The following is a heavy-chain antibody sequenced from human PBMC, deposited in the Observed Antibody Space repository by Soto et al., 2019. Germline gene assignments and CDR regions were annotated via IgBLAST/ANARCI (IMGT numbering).Heavy chain of an antibody. CDR1: GFTFSSDN. CDR3: ARGVFSTIAAAGNDAFDI. Sequence: SGGSLRLSCAASGFTFSSDNMNWVRQTPGKGLEWVSYISSNTETKYYADSVKGRFTISRDNGKNSLYLQMSSLRAEDTAVYYCARGVFSTIAAAGNDAFDIWGQGTMVTVSS. D-gene: IGHD6-13*01. CDR2: ISSNTETK. J-gene: IGHJ3*02. V-gene: IGHV3-48*01.